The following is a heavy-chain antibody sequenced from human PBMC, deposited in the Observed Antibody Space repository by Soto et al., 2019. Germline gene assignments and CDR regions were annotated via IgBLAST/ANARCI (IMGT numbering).Heavy chain of an antibody. CDR1: GYTFTSYG. V-gene: IGHV1-18*01. CDR3: ARYCSSTSCYYYYGMDV. Sequence: ASVKFSCKASGYTFTSYGISWVRQAPGQGLEWMGWISAYNGNTNYAQKLQGRVTMTTDTSTSTAYMELRSLRSDDTAVYYCARYCSSTSCYYYYGMDVWGQGTTVTVS. J-gene: IGHJ6*02. CDR2: ISAYNGNT. D-gene: IGHD2-2*01.